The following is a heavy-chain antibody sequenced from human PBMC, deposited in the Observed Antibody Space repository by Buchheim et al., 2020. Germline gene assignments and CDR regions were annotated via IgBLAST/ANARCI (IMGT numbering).Heavy chain of an antibody. CDR1: GGSISSYY. J-gene: IGHJ4*02. Sequence: QVQLQESGPGLVKPSETLSLTCTVSGGSISSYYWSWIRQPLGKGLEWIGYIYYSGSTNYNPSLKSRVTISVDTSKNQFSLKLSSVTAADTAVYYCARIVGATTFDYWGQGTL. CDR2: IYYSGST. D-gene: IGHD1-26*01. V-gene: IGHV4-59*01. CDR3: ARIVGATTFDY.